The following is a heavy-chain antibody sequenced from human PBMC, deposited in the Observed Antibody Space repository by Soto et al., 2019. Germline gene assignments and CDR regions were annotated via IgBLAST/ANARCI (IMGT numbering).Heavy chain of an antibody. CDR3: AKRDASGSGSYGFDY. J-gene: IGHJ4*02. D-gene: IGHD3-10*01. V-gene: IGHV3-23*01. CDR2: ISGSGGSA. CDR1: GFTFSNYA. Sequence: GGSLRLSCAGAGFTFSNYAISWVRQAPGKGLEWVSVISGSGGSAYYADSVKGRFTISRDNSKNTVYLQMNSLRADDTAVYYCAKRDASGSGSYGFDYWGQGTLVTVSS.